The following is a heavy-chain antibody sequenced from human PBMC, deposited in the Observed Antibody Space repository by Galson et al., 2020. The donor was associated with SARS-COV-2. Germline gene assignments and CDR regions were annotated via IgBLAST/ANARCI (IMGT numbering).Heavy chain of an antibody. CDR1: GITFSNAW. CDR2: IKSKTEGGTT. Sequence: GESLKISCAASGITFSNAWMSWVRQAPGKGLEWVGRIKSKTEGGTTDFAAPVKGRFTISRDESKNTLYLQMNSLKTEDTAVYYGTTENFLDDSSAVYWGQGTLVTVSS. J-gene: IGHJ4*02. D-gene: IGHD3-22*01. CDR3: TTENFLDDSSAVY. V-gene: IGHV3-15*01.